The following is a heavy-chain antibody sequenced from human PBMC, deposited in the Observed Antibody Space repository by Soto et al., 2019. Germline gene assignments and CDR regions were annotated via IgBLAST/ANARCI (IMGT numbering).Heavy chain of an antibody. CDR3: AKDRGSKNTVNLNIFDY. CDR1: GFTFSSYA. D-gene: IGHD4-17*01. CDR2: ISGSGGST. Sequence: GGSLRLSCAASGFTFSSYAMSWVRQAPGKGLEWVSAISGSGGSTYYADSVKGRFTISRDNSKNTLYLQMNSLRAEDTAVYYCAKDRGSKNTVNLNIFDYWGQGTLVTVSS. J-gene: IGHJ4*02. V-gene: IGHV3-23*01.